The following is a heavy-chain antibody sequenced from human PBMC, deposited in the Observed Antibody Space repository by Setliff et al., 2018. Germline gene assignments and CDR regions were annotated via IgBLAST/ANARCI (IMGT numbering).Heavy chain of an antibody. CDR1: GHSISSASY. D-gene: IGHD6-13*01. CDR2: VHHSGAA. CDR3: ARSTYGGAAAAYYFDY. V-gene: IGHV4-38-2*02. J-gene: IGHJ4*02. Sequence: TSETLSLTCTVSGHSISSASYWGWIRQSPGKGLEWIATVHHSGAAPYNPSLKSRLTISVDTSKNQFSLKLSSVAAADTAVYYCARSTYGGAAAAYYFDYWGQGTLVTVSS.